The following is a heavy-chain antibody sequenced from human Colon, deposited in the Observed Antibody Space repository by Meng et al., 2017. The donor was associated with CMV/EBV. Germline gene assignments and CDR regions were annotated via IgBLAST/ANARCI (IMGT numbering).Heavy chain of an antibody. CDR1: GFPVSGNY. Sequence: GESLKISCAVSGFPVSGNYMAWVRQAPGRGLQWVSVLQTAGSTYYADAVKGRFIISRDNSKNTVYLQMNRVTAEDAAVYYCARVGADTALAFDHRGQGTLVTVSS. V-gene: IGHV3-53*01. D-gene: IGHD5-18*01. CDR2: LQTAGST. CDR3: ARVGADTALAFDH. J-gene: IGHJ4*02.